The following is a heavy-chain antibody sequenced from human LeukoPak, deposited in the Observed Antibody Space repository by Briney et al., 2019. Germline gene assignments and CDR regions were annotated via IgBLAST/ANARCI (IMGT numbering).Heavy chain of an antibody. CDR3: ASPHDSSGYWY. Sequence: ASVKVSCKASGGTFSSYAISWVRQAPGQGPEWMGGIIPIFGTANYAQKFQGRVTITADESTSTAYMELSSLRSEDTAVYYCASPHDSSGYWYWGQGTLVTVSS. CDR2: IIPIFGTA. D-gene: IGHD3-22*01. V-gene: IGHV1-69*13. J-gene: IGHJ4*02. CDR1: GGTFSSYA.